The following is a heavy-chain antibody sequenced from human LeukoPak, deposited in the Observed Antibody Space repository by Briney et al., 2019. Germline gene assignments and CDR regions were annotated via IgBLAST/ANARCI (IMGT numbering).Heavy chain of an antibody. CDR2: ISGSGGST. CDR1: GFTFSSYA. Sequence: GGSLRLSXAASGFTFSSYAMSWVRQAPGKGLEWVSAISGSGGSTYYADSVKGRFTISRDNSKNTLYLQMNSLRAEDTAVYYCAKDSRLVLMALWGQGTLVTVSS. V-gene: IGHV3-23*01. CDR3: AKDSRLVLMAL. J-gene: IGHJ4*02. D-gene: IGHD2-8*01.